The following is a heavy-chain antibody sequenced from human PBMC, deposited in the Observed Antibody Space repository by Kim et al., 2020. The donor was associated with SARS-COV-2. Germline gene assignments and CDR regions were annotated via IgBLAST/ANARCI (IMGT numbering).Heavy chain of an antibody. V-gene: IGHV4-39*01. Sequence: YNPSLKSRVTVSVDTSKNQFSLKLGSVTAADTAVYYCARPGRELSQFDYWGQGTLVTVSS. J-gene: IGHJ4*02. D-gene: IGHD3-16*02. CDR3: ARPGRELSQFDY.